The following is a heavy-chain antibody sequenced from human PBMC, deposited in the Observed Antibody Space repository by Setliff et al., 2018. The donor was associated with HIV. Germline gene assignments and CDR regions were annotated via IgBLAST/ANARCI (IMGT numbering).Heavy chain of an antibody. V-gene: IGHV4-59*11. J-gene: IGHJ6*02. CDR3: EAATVGETGYYGIDV. CDR2: IFYTGST. D-gene: IGHD1-26*01. CDR1: GGSISGHY. Sequence: SSETLSLTCTVSGGSISGHYWSWIRQPPGKGLEWIAYIFYTGSTNYNPSLKSRVTISVDTSKNQFFLKLSSVTAADTAVYYCEAATVGETGYYGIDVWGPGTTVTVSS.